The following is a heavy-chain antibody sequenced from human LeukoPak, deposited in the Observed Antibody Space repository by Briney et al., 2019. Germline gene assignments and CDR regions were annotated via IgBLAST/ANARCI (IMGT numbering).Heavy chain of an antibody. CDR3: ARQNGLWFDP. CDR2: IYYSGST. Sequence: PSETLSLTCIVSGGSISSSSYYWGWIRQPPGKGLEWIGSIYYSGSTYYNPSLKSRVTISVDTSKNQFSLKLSSVTAADTAVYYCARQNGLWFDPWGQGTLVTVSS. J-gene: IGHJ5*02. V-gene: IGHV4-39*01. CDR1: GGSISSSSYY.